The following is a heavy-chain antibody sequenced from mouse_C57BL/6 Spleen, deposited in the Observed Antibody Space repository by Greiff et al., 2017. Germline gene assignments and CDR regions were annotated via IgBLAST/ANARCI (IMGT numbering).Heavy chain of an antibody. CDR1: GFSLTSYG. J-gene: IGHJ4*01. Sequence: QVQLKESGPGLVAPSQSLSITCTVSGFSLTSYGVHWVRQPPGTGLEWLVVIWSDGSTTYNSALKSRLSISKDNSKSQVFLKMNSLQTDDTAMYYCARHRWNRRGNYVRDYAMDYWGQGTSVTVSS. D-gene: IGHD2-1*01. V-gene: IGHV2-6-1*01. CDR3: ARHRWNRRGNYVRDYAMDY. CDR2: IWSDGST.